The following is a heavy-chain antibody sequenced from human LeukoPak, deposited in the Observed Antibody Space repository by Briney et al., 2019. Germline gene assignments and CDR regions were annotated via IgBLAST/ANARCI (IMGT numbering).Heavy chain of an antibody. J-gene: IGHJ4*02. CDR3: ARGHGVFDY. V-gene: IGHV4-59*01. CDR1: GGSISSYY. Sequence: SETLSLTCTVSGGSISSYYWSWIRQPPGKGLEWIGYIYYSGSTNYNPSLKSRVTISVDTSKNQFSLKLSSVTAADTAVYYRARGHGVFDYWGQGTLVTVSS. CDR2: IYYSGST. D-gene: IGHD3-10*01.